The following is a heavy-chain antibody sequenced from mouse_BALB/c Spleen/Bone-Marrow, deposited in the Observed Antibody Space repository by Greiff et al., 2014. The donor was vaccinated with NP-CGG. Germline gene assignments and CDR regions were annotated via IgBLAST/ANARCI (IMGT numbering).Heavy chain of an antibody. CDR3: ARQITTVDYAMDY. CDR1: GYAFTSYW. CDR2: INPSTGYT. D-gene: IGHD1-1*01. V-gene: IGHV1-7*01. Sequence: QVQLQQSGAELAKPGASVKMSCKASGYAFTSYWMHWVKQRPGQGLEWIGYINPSTGYTEYNQKFKDKATLTADKSSSTAYMQLSSLTSEDSAVYYCARQITTVDYAMDYLGQGTSVTVSS. J-gene: IGHJ4*01.